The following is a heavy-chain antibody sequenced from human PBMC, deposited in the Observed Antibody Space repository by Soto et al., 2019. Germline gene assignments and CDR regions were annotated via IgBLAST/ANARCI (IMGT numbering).Heavy chain of an antibody. Sequence: SETLSLTCAVSGGSISSSNWWSWVRQPPGKGLEWIGEIYHSGSTNYNPSLKSRVTISVDKSKNQFSLKLSSVTAADTAVYYCARDRSDFWSGYYKNWFDPWGQGTLVTVSS. CDR3: ARDRSDFWSGYYKNWFDP. D-gene: IGHD3-3*01. CDR1: GGSISSSNW. J-gene: IGHJ5*02. CDR2: IYHSGST. V-gene: IGHV4-4*02.